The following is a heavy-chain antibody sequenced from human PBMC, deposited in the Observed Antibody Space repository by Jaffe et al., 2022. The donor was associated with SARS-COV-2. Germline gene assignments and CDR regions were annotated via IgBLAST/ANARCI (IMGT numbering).Heavy chain of an antibody. V-gene: IGHV3-33*01. Sequence: QVQLVESGGGVVQPGRSLRLSCAASGFTFSSYGMHWVRQAPGKGLEWVAVIWYDGSNKYYADSVKGRFTISRDNSKNTLYLQMNSLRAEDTAVYYCARDTGGRTRTYWYFDLWGRGTLVTVSS. CDR3: ARDTGGRTRTYWYFDL. CDR1: GFTFSSYG. J-gene: IGHJ2*01. CDR2: IWYDGSNK. D-gene: IGHD1-7*01.